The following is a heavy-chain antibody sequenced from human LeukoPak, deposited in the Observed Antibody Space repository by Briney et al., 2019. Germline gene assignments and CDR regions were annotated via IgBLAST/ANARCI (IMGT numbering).Heavy chain of an antibody. V-gene: IGHV4-34*01. J-gene: IGHJ5*02. CDR3: ARGPRIAVAGRRSWFDP. D-gene: IGHD6-19*01. CDR1: GGSFSGYY. Sequence: SETLSLTCAVYGGSFSGYYWSWIRQPPGRGLEWIGEINHSGSTNYNPSLKSRVTISVDTSKNQFSLKLSSVTAADTAVYYCARGPRIAVAGRRSWFDPWGQGTLVTVSS. CDR2: INHSGST.